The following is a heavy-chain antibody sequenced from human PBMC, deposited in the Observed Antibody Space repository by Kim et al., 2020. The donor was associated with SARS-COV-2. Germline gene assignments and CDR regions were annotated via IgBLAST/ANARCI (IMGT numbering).Heavy chain of an antibody. D-gene: IGHD1-7*01. V-gene: IGHV3-7*01. J-gene: IGHJ4*02. CDR1: GFTFSMYW. Sequence: GGSLRLSCTASGFTFSMYWMSWARQAPGKGLEWVANTNEGGSEKFYVDSLEGRFSISRDNAKNSLFLQMSSLRPEDTGVYFCARNPAPGTADHWGPGTLVTVSS. CDR2: TNEGGSEK. CDR3: ARNPAPGTADH.